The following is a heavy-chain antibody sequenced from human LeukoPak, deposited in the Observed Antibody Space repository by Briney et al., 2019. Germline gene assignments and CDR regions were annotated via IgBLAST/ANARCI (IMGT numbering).Heavy chain of an antibody. D-gene: IGHD3-22*01. Sequence: PSQTLSLTCTVSGGSINSGGYYWTWIRQSPGKGLEWIGNIYHSGSTYYNPSLKSRVTISGDTSKNQFSLKLTSVTAADTAVYYCARDPLISSGYYSITKPFVFDIWGQGTMVTVSS. CDR1: GGSINSGGYY. V-gene: IGHV4-31*03. J-gene: IGHJ3*02. CDR3: ARDPLISSGYYSITKPFVFDI. CDR2: IYHSGST.